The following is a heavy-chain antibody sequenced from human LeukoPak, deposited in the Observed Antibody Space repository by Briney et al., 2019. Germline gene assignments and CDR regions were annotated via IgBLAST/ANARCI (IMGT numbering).Heavy chain of an antibody. D-gene: IGHD2-15*01. CDR3: AREAHCSGGSCYQNWFDP. V-gene: IGHV4-30-2*01. CDR1: GGSISSGGYS. J-gene: IGHJ5*02. CDR2: IYHSGST. Sequence: SETLSLTCTVSGGSISSGGYSWIWIRQPPGKGLEWIGYIYHSGSTYYNPSLKSRVTISVDRSKNQFSLKLSSVTAADTAVYYCAREAHCSGGSCYQNWFDPWGQGTLVTVSS.